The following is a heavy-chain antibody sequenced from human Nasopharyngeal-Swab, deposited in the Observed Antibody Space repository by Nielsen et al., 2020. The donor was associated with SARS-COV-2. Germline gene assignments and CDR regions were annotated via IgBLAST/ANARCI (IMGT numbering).Heavy chain of an antibody. Sequence: GESLKISCAASGFTLSSYCMTWVRQAPGKGLEWVAVVSYNGGFEHYADSVKGRFTIARDNSKNTLSLQMNSLRAEDTAVYYCAKVPRPGFDSGPDYWGQGALVTVSS. V-gene: IGHV3-30*18. CDR3: AKVPRPGFDSGPDY. D-gene: IGHD6-19*01. CDR2: VSYNGGFE. CDR1: GFTLSSYC. J-gene: IGHJ4*02.